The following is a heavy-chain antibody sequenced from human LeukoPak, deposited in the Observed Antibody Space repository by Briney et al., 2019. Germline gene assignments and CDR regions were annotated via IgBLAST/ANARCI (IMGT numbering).Heavy chain of an antibody. CDR3: ARREGGFYREFDS. CDR1: GYTFTNYW. J-gene: IGHJ4*02. CDR2: IYPGDSDA. D-gene: IGHD2/OR15-2a*01. V-gene: IGHV5-51*01. Sequence: PGESLKISCKGSGYTFTNYWIGWVRQMPGKGLEWMGIIYPGDSDARYSPSFQGQVTISVDKSISTAYLQWSSLKASDTAMYYCARREGGFYREFDSWGQGTLVTVSS.